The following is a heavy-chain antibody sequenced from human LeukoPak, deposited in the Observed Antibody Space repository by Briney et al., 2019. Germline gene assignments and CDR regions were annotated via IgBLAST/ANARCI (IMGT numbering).Heavy chain of an antibody. D-gene: IGHD3-9*01. CDR1: GGSISSDY. CDR2: MYHSGST. CDR3: AARYYDILTGYGSFDY. V-gene: IGHV4-59*12. J-gene: IGHJ4*02. Sequence: PSETLSLTCTVSGGSISSDYWSWIRQPPGKGLEWIRYMYHSGSTNYNPSLESRVSISVDTSKKQFSLKLSSVTAADTAVYYCAARYYDILTGYGSFDYWGQGTLVTVSS.